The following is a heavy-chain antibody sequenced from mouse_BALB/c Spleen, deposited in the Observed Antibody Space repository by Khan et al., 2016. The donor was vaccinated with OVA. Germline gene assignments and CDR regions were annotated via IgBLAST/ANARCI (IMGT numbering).Heavy chain of an antibody. J-gene: IGHJ3*01. D-gene: IGHD1-1*01. CDR2: INPSTGYS. V-gene: IGHV1-7*01. CDR3: ANHGSSSAWFAY. CDR1: GYTFTSYW. Sequence: QVQLKESGAELAKPGASVKMSCKASGYTFTSYWMHWVKQRPGQGLEWIGYINPSTGYSEYNQKFKDKATLTADKSSSTAYMQLSSLTSDDSAVYNCANHGSSSAWFAYWGQGTLVTVSA.